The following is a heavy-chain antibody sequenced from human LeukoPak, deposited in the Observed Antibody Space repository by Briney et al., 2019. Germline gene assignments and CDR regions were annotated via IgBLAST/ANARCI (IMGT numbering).Heavy chain of an antibody. Sequence: GGSLRLSCAASGFTFSSYWMSWVRQAPGRGLEWVANIKKDGSEKYYVDSVKGRFTISRDNAKNSLYLQMNSLRAEDTAVYYCATEYCTNGVCYIREYFQHWGQGTLVTVSS. J-gene: IGHJ1*01. CDR2: IKKDGSEK. D-gene: IGHD2-8*01. CDR3: ATEYCTNGVCYIREYFQH. CDR1: GFTFSSYW. V-gene: IGHV3-7*01.